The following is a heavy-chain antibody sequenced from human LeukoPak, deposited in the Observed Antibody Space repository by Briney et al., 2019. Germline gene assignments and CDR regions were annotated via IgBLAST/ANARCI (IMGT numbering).Heavy chain of an antibody. CDR3: ARRVGDGVFDP. CDR1: GGSFSGYY. J-gene: IGHJ5*02. V-gene: IGHV4-34*01. Sequence: SETLSLTCAVYGGSFSGYYWNWIRQPPGKGLEWIGVINHTGSTNYNPSLKSRVTISVDTSKNQFSLKLISLTAADTVVYYCARRVGDGVFDPWGQGTLVTVSS. CDR2: INHTGST. D-gene: IGHD2-2*01.